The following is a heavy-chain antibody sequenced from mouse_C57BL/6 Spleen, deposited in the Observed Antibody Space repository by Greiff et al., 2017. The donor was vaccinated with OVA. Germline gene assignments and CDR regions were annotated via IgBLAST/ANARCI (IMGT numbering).Heavy chain of an antibody. Sequence: QVQLQQPGAELVKPGASVQMSCKASGYTFTSYWLTWVKQRPGQGLEWIGDIYPGSGSTNYNEKFKSKATLTVDTSSSTAYMQLSSLTSEDSAVYYGASLYYGSRYFDYWGQGTTLTVSS. V-gene: IGHV1-55*01. J-gene: IGHJ2*01. D-gene: IGHD1-1*01. CDR2: IYPGSGST. CDR3: ASLYYGSRYFDY. CDR1: GYTFTSYW.